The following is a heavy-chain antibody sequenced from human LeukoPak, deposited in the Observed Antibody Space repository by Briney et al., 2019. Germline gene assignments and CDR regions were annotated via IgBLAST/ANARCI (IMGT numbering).Heavy chain of an antibody. CDR2: IKTKSDGGTA. Sequence: GGSLRLSCSASGFTFTNAWMTWVRQGPGKGLEWVGRIKTKSDGGTADYAAPVKGRFTISRDNSKNTLYLQMNSLGAEDTAVYYCAKEVAIPVAVDAFERWGQGTLVTVSS. D-gene: IGHD6-19*01. J-gene: IGHJ3*02. CDR3: AKEVAIPVAVDAFER. CDR1: GFTFTNAW. V-gene: IGHV3-15*01.